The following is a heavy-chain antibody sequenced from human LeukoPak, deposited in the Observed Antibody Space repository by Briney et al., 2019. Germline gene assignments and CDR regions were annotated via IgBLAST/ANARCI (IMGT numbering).Heavy chain of an antibody. CDR3: ARVGTEILEWLSDDY. CDR1: GYTFTGYY. V-gene: IGHV1-2*02. J-gene: IGHJ4*02. D-gene: IGHD3-3*01. CDR2: INPNSGGT. Sequence: GASVKVSCKASGYTFTGYYIHWVRQAPGQGPEWMGWINPNSGGTNYAQKLQGRVTMTTDTSTSTAYMELRSLRSDDTAVYYCARVGTEILEWLSDDYWGQGTLVTVSS.